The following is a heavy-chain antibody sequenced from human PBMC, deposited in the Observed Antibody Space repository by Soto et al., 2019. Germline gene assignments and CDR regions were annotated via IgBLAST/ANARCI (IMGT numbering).Heavy chain of an antibody. CDR3: ARYSTMNPRDAFDI. CDR1: GGSISSGGYS. D-gene: IGHD5-12*01. CDR2: IYHSGST. Sequence: QLQLQESGSGLVKPSQTLSLTCAVSGGSISSGGYSWSWIRQPPGKGLEWIGYIYHSGSTYYNPSLKRRVNISVDRSKIQFSLKLSSVTAADTAVYYCARYSTMNPRDAFDIWGQGTMVTVSS. J-gene: IGHJ3*02. V-gene: IGHV4-30-2*01.